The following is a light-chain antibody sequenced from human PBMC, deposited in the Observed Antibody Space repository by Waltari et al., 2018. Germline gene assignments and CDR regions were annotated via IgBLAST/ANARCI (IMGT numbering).Light chain of an antibody. Sequence: DIQMTKSPSTLSASVGDSVTITCRASQSINIWLTWYQQHPVNAPKLLMDKASTLASGVPARFSGSGSGTEFTLTINSLQPDDFATYYCQQYYTFSVTFGQGTRLDIK. V-gene: IGKV1-5*03. CDR3: QQYYTFSVT. CDR1: QSINIW. CDR2: KAS. J-gene: IGKJ5*01.